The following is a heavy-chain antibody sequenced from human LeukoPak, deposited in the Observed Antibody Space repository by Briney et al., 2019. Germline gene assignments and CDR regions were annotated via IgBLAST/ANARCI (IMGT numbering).Heavy chain of an antibody. CDR3: ARSLVEYSSSPSASDY. CDR1: GYTFTSYG. V-gene: IGHV1-18*01. D-gene: IGHD6-6*01. Sequence: ASVKVSCKASGYTFTSYGISWVRQAPGQGLERMGWISAYNGNTNYAQKLQGRVTMTTDTSTSTAYMELRSLRSDDTAVYYCARSLVEYSSSPSASDYWGQGTLVTVSS. J-gene: IGHJ4*02. CDR2: ISAYNGNT.